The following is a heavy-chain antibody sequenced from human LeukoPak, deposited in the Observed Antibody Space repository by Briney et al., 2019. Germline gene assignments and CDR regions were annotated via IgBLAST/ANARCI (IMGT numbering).Heavy chain of an antibody. CDR2: ISSSSSYI. CDR1: GFTFSSYS. V-gene: IGHV3-21*01. D-gene: IGHD2-2*01. CDR3: ARRGYCSSTSCYDENFDY. Sequence: GGSLRLSCAASGFTFSSYSMNWVRQAPGKGLEWVSSISSSSSYIYYADSVKGRFTISRDNAKNSLYLQMNSLRAEDTAVYYCARRGYCSSTSCYDENFDYWGQGTLVTDSS. J-gene: IGHJ4*02.